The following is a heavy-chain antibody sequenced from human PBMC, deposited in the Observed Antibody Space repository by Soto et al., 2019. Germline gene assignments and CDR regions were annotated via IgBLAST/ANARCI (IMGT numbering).Heavy chain of an antibody. CDR3: TTSLSSSSSWNHWRYYYYGMDV. Sequence: GGSLRLSCAASGFTFSNAWMNWVRQAPGKGLEWVGRIKSKTDGGTTDYAAPVKGRFTISRDDSKNTLYLQMNSLKTEDTAVYYCTTSLSSSSSWNHWRYYYYGMDVWGQGTTVTVSS. V-gene: IGHV3-15*07. CDR2: IKSKTDGGTT. CDR1: GFTFSNAW. J-gene: IGHJ6*02. D-gene: IGHD6-13*01.